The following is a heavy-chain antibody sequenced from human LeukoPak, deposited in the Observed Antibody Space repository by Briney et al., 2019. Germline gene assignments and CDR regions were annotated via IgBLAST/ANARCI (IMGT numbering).Heavy chain of an antibody. J-gene: IGHJ1*01. D-gene: IGHD3-9*01. CDR3: ATVAGLRYFDWSHSFQH. CDR1: GYTLTELS. CDR2: FDPEDGET. V-gene: IGHV1-24*01. Sequence: ASVKLSCKVSGYTLTELSMHWVRQAPGNGPGWMGGFDPEDGETIYAQKFKGRFTMTEDTSTDTAYMERSSLRSEDTAVYYCATVAGLRYFDWSHSFQHWGQGTLVTVSS.